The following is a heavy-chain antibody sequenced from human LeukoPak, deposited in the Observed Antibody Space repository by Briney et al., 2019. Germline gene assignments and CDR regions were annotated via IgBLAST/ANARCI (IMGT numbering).Heavy chain of an antibody. CDR2: IYYSGST. CDR1: GGSISNYY. V-gene: IGHV4-59*01. J-gene: IGHJ6*02. Sequence: SETLSLTCTVSGGSISNYYWSWIRQAPGKGLEWIGYIYYSGSTNYNPSLKSRVTISADMSKNQFSLTLSSVTAADTAVYFCARGIAIFGVIITYYYGLDVWGQGTTVTVSS. D-gene: IGHD3-3*01. CDR3: ARGIAIFGVIITYYYGLDV.